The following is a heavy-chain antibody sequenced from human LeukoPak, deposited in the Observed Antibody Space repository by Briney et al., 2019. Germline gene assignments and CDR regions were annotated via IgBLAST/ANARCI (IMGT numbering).Heavy chain of an antibody. CDR2: MNPNSGNT. J-gene: IGHJ6*02. CDR3: ARGVIEGVDV. CDR1: GYTFTSYD. Sequence: ASVKVSCKASGYTFTSYDINWVRQATGQGLEWMGWMNPNSGNTGYAQKFQGRVTMTKDTSISTAYMELRSLTSEDTAVYYCARGVIEGVDVWGQGTTVTVSS. V-gene: IGHV1-8*01.